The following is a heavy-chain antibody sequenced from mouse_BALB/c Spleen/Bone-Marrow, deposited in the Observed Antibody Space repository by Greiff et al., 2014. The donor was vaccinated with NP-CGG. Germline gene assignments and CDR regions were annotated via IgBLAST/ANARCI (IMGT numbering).Heavy chain of an antibody. CDR2: ILPGSGST. CDR1: GYTFSSYW. CDR3: ARGYAIDY. J-gene: IGHJ4*01. Sequence: VQVVESGAELMKPGASVKISCKATGYTFSSYWIEWVKQRPGHGLEWIGEILPGSGSTNYNEKFKGKATFTADTPSNTAYMQLSSLTSEDSAVYCCARGYAIDYWGQGTSVTVSS. V-gene: IGHV1-9*01.